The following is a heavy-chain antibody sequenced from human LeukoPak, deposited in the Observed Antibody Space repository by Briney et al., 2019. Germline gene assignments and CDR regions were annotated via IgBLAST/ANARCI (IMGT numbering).Heavy chain of an antibody. Sequence: SVKVSCKASGGTFSSYAISWVRQAPGQGLEWMGGIIPIFGTANYAQKFQGRVTITADESTSTAYMELSSLRSEDTAVYYCARNSAARLAGFDPWGQGTLVTVSS. CDR1: GGTFSSYA. CDR3: ARNSAARLAGFDP. D-gene: IGHD6-6*01. V-gene: IGHV1-69*13. J-gene: IGHJ5*02. CDR2: IIPIFGTA.